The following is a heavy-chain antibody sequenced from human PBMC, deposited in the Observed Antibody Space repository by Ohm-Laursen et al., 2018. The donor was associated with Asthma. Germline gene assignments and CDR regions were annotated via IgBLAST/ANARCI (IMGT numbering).Heavy chain of an antibody. Sequence: SQTLSLTCTVSGGSISSGDYYWSWIRQPPGKGLEWIGYIYYSGSTYYNPSLKSRVTISVDTSKNQFSLKLSSVTAADTAVYYCAVYIPTLKGGLDYWGQGTLVTVSS. CDR2: IYYSGST. J-gene: IGHJ4*02. CDR1: GGSISSGDYY. D-gene: IGHD1-14*01. CDR3: AVYIPTLKGGLDY. V-gene: IGHV4-30-4*01.